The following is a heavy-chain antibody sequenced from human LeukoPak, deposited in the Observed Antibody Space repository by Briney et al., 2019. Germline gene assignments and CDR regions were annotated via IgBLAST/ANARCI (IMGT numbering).Heavy chain of an antibody. V-gene: IGHV3-30*02. CDR2: IRYDGSNK. J-gene: IGHJ5*02. Sequence: GGSLRLSCAASGFTFSSYGMHWVRQAPGKGLEWVAFIRYDGSNKYYADSVKGRFTISRDNSKNTLYLQMNSLRAEDTAVYYCAKDVVVVAATRGWFDPWGQGTLVTVSS. D-gene: IGHD2-15*01. CDR1: GFTFSSYG. CDR3: AKDVVVVAATRGWFDP.